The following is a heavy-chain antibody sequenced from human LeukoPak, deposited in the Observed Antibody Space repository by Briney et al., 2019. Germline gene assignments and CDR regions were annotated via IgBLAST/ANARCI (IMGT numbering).Heavy chain of an antibody. CDR1: GFILRNYW. CDR2: INQDGSAQ. V-gene: IGHV3-7*01. Sequence: PGGSLRLSCAASGFILRNYWMTWVRQAPGKGLEWVANINQDGSAQHNVDSVKGRFTIFRDIAKKSLCLQMNSLGAEDTAMYYCATGIFGVDYWGQGTLVTVSS. J-gene: IGHJ4*02. CDR3: ATGIFGVDY. D-gene: IGHD3-3*01.